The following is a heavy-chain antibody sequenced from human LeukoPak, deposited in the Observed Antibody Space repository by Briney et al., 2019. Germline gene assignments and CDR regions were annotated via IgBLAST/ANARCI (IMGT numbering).Heavy chain of an antibody. Sequence: GGSLRLSCAASGFMFRNYAMDWVRRAPGKGLEWVSAIIASGGTTYYADSVKGRFTISRDNSKNTPFLQMNSLRAEDTAVYYCAKDFGDRFYYFDSWGQGTLVTVSS. CDR1: GFMFRNYA. CDR2: IIASGGTT. J-gene: IGHJ4*02. D-gene: IGHD4-17*01. V-gene: IGHV3-23*01. CDR3: AKDFGDRFYYFDS.